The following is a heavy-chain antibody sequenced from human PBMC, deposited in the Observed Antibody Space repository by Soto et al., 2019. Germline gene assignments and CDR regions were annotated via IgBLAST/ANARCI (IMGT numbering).Heavy chain of an antibody. J-gene: IGHJ6*03. V-gene: IGHV1-69*08. D-gene: IGHD2-15*01. CDR2: VIPLLDAS. CDR3: ASVRSQMTEDRMGFYYYMDV. Sequence: QVQLVQSGAEVQKPGSSVRISCTASGVAFSNYTFTWVRRAPGQGLEWMGRVIPLLDASNYAEKFQDRVTITVDRSTSAAYMELSGVKSEDSAIYYFASVRSQMTEDRMGFYYYMDVWGQGTTVTVSS. CDR1: GVAFSNYT.